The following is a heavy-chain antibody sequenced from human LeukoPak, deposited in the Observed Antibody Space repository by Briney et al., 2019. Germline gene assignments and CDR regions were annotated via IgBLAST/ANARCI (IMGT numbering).Heavy chain of an antibody. J-gene: IGHJ4*02. Sequence: PSETLSLTCAVSGVSIGSTNWWSWVRQPPGKGLEWSGEINHSGSTNYNPSLKSRVTISVDKSKNQFSLKLSSVTAADTAVYYCARRTTVTIPFGYWGQGTLVTVSS. CDR2: INHSGST. CDR1: GVSIGSTNW. CDR3: ARRTTVTIPFGY. V-gene: IGHV4-4*02. D-gene: IGHD4-11*01.